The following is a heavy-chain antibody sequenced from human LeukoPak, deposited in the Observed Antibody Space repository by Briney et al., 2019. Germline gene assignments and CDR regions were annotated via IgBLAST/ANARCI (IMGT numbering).Heavy chain of an antibody. Sequence: SETLSLTCAVYGGSFSGYYWSWIRQPPGKGLEWIGEINHSGSTNYNPSLKSRVTISVDRSKNQFSLKLSSVTAADTAVYYCASGRGVGGYYPQIDYWGQGTLVTVSS. D-gene: IGHD3-22*01. V-gene: IGHV4-34*01. J-gene: IGHJ4*02. CDR2: INHSGST. CDR1: GGSFSGYY. CDR3: ASGRGVGGYYPQIDY.